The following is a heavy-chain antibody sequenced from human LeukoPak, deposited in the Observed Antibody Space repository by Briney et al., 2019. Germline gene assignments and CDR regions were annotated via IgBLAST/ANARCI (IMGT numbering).Heavy chain of an antibody. Sequence: SETLSLTCSVSGGSTSRSSYYWGWIRQPPGTGLEWIGSIYYSGSTYYNPSLKSRVTLSVDTSKNQFSLKLSSVTAADTAVYYCASGPRPFDYWGQGTLVTVSS. J-gene: IGHJ4*02. CDR1: GGSTSRSSYY. CDR3: ASGPRPFDY. V-gene: IGHV4-39*01. CDR2: IYYSGST.